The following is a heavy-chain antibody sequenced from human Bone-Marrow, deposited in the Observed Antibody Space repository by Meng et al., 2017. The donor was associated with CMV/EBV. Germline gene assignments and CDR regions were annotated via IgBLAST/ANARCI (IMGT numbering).Heavy chain of an antibody. CDR2: IYYSGST. V-gene: IGHV4-59*01. CDR3: ARTTPYYYGMDV. D-gene: IGHD1-14*01. J-gene: IGHJ6*02. CDR1: GGSISSYY. Sequence: SETLSXTXTVSGGSISSYYWSWIRQPPGKGLEWIGYIYYSGSTNYNPSLKSRVTISVDTSKNQFSLKLSSVTAADTAVYYCARTTPYYYGMDVWGQGTTVTVSS.